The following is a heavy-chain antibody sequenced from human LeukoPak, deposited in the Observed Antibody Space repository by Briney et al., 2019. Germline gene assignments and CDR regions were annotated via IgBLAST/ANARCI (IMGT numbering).Heavy chain of an antibody. CDR2: ISTSGNT. D-gene: IGHD1-26*01. J-gene: IGHJ5*02. V-gene: IGHV4-4*07. CDR3: ARGISGSYHWFDP. Sequence: ETLSLTCTVPGGSISAYYWSWIRQPAGKGLEWIGRISTSGNTNYNPSLQSRITMSADTSKNQFSLKLSSVTAADTAVYYCARGISGSYHWFDPWGQGTLVTVSS. CDR1: GGSISAYY.